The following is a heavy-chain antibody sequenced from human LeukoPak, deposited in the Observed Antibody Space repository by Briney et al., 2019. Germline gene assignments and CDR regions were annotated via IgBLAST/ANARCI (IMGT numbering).Heavy chain of an antibody. CDR3: ARDSSGWYYFDY. Sequence: KPGGSLGLSCAASGFTFSTYSMNWVRQAPGKGLEWVSSISRSSSSIYYADSVKGRFTISRDNAKNSLYLQMNSLRAEDTAVYYCARDSSGWYYFDYWGQGILVTVSS. D-gene: IGHD6-19*01. CDR1: GFTFSTYS. V-gene: IGHV3-21*01. J-gene: IGHJ4*02. CDR2: ISRSSSSI.